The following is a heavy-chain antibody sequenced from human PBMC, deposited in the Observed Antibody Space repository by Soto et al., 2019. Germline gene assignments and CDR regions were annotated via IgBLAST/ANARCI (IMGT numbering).Heavy chain of an antibody. D-gene: IGHD3-10*01. V-gene: IGHV4-4*03. CDR3: ARVLGSSYYYYGMDV. J-gene: IGHJ6*02. CDR2: IYHSGST. CDR1: GGSISSSNW. Sequence: PETLSLTCAVSGGSISSSNWWSWVRQPPGKGLEWIGEIYHSGSTNYNPSLKSRVTISVDKSKNQFSLKLSSVTAADTAVYYCARVLGSSYYYYGMDVWGQGTTVTVSS.